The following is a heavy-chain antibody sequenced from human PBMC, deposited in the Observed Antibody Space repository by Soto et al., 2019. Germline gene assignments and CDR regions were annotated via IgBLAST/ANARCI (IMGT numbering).Heavy chain of an antibody. V-gene: IGHV4-31*03. CDR3: SRGNDYYYDVMYF. CDR1: GGSISSGGYY. J-gene: IGHJ6*02. Sequence: SETLSLTCTVSGGSISSGGYYWSWIRQHPGKGLEWIGYIYYSGSTYYNPSLKSRVTISVDTSKNQFSLKLSSVTAADTAVYYCSRGNDYYYDVMYFWAQGSTVTVSS. CDR2: IYYSGST.